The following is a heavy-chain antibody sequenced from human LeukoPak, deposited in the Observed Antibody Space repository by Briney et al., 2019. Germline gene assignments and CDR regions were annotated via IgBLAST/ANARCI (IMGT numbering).Heavy chain of an antibody. V-gene: IGHV3-30*04. J-gene: IGHJ3*02. CDR2: IPTDGTNK. CDR3: VRGHAFDI. Sequence: PGTSLRLSCAASGFTFSDYALHWVRQAPGKGLEWVALIPTDGTNKYYADSVKGRFNISRDSSKNTLYLQMSSLRAEDTAVYYCVRGHAFDIWGQGAVVTVSS. CDR1: GFTFSDYA.